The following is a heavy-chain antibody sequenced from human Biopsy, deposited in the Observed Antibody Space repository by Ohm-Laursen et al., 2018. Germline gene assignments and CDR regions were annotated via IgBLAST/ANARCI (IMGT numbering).Heavy chain of an antibody. CDR1: GDPFTSYA. CDR3: ARGEGSSWFDP. J-gene: IGHJ5*02. Sequence: GATVKISCKASGDPFTSYAIGWVRQAPGQGLEWMGGIIPIPNVATYAQKFQGRITITADESTSTAYMELSSLTSDDTAVYFCARGEGSSWFDPWGHGTLVTVSS. CDR2: IIPIPNVA. V-gene: IGHV1-69*10. D-gene: IGHD1-26*01.